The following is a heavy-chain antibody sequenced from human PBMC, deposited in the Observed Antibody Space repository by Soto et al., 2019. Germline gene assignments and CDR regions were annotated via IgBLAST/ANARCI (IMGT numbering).Heavy chain of an antibody. J-gene: IGHJ4*02. CDR3: ARVNTHGGFEFEYFDS. V-gene: IGHV1-8*01. CDR1: GYTFTSYD. Sequence: QVQLVQSGAEVKKPGASVKVSCKASGYTFTSYDINWVRQATGQGLEWMGWMNPNSGNTGYAQKFQGRVTMTRNTSISTAYMELSSLRSEDTAVYYGARVNTHGGFEFEYFDSWGQGTLVTVSS. D-gene: IGHD5-12*01. CDR2: MNPNSGNT.